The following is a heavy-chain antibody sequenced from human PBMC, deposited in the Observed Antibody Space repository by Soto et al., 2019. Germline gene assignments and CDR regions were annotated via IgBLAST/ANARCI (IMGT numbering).Heavy chain of an antibody. Sequence: GGSLRLSCEASGLNFTKHPMIWVRQGPGKGLEWVAAISGRTGDTAYADSVRGRFTLSRDSSTYTMFPQMNSLRAEDTAVYYCGVQYDYWGQGTLVTVYS. V-gene: IGHV3-23*01. CDR1: GLNFTKHP. CDR3: GVQYDY. J-gene: IGHJ4*02. CDR2: ISGRTGDT.